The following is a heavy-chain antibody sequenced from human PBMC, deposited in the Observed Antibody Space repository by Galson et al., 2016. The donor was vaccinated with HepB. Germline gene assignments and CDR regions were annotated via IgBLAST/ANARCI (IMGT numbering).Heavy chain of an antibody. CDR3: ARYYDILTGYSNYGMDV. V-gene: IGHV3-23*01. CDR1: GFTFSSYA. Sequence: SLRLSCAASGFTFSSYAMSWVRQAPGKGLEWVSAISGSGGSTYYADSVKGRFTIPRDNSKNTLYLQMNSLRAEDTAVYYCARYYDILTGYSNYGMDVWGQGTTVTVSS. J-gene: IGHJ6*02. D-gene: IGHD3-9*01. CDR2: ISGSGGST.